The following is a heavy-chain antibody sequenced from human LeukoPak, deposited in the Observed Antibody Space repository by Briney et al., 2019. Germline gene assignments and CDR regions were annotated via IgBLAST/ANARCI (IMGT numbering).Heavy chain of an antibody. CDR3: TTTVVTRSGGY. D-gene: IGHD4-23*01. V-gene: IGHV3-69-1*01. CDR1: GFTFSSYA. Sequence: GGSLRLSCAASGFTFSSYAMSWVRQAPGKGLEWVSSITRSGTIYYADSVKGRFIISRDNAKNSLYLQMNSLRAEDTALYYCTTTVVTRSGGYWGQGTLVTVSS. J-gene: IGHJ4*02. CDR2: ITRSGTI.